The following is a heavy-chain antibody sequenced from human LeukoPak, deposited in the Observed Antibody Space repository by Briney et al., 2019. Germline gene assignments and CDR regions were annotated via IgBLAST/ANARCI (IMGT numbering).Heavy chain of an antibody. V-gene: IGHV1-2*03. J-gene: IGHJ2*01. CDR2: INPNSGGT. D-gene: IGHD2-2*01. Sequence: LEASVKVSCKASGYTFTGYYMHWVRQAPGQGLEWMGWINPNSGGTNYAQEFQGRVTMTRDTSISTAYMELSRLRSDDTAVYYCAIPSSAHCSSTSCYAGVAHWYFDLWGRGTLVTVSS. CDR3: AIPSSAHCSSTSCYAGVAHWYFDL. CDR1: GYTFTGYY.